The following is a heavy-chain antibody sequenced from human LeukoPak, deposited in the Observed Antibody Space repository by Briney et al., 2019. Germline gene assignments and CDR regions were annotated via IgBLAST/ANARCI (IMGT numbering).Heavy chain of an antibody. V-gene: IGHV4-34*01. CDR1: GGSFSGYY. Sequence: SETLSLTCAVYGGSFSGYYWSWIRQPPGKGLEWIGEINHSGSTNYNPSLKSRVTISVDTPKDQFSLKLSSVTAADTAVYYCARKRRGIDLWGRGTLVTVSS. CDR3: ARKRRGIDL. CDR2: INHSGST. J-gene: IGHJ2*01.